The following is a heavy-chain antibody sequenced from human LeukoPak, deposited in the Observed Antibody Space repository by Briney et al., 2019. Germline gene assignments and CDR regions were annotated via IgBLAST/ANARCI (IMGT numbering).Heavy chain of an antibody. Sequence: SETLSLTCGVYGRPLSRYYCSWTRHPPGQGLEWLGEITYSGSPKYNRSLKSRVTISVDTSKNQISLKLSSVTAADTAVYYCATRHRSNPQDYWGQGTLVTVSS. J-gene: IGHJ4*02. V-gene: IGHV4-34*01. CDR3: ATRHRSNPQDY. D-gene: IGHD2-2*01. CDR2: ITYSGSP. CDR1: GRPLSRYY.